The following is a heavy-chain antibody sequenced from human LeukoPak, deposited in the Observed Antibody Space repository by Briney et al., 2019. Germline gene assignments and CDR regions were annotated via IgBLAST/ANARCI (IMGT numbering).Heavy chain of an antibody. CDR2: IYYSGST. CDR1: GGSISSSSYY. Sequence: PSETLSLTCTVSGGSISSSSYYWGWIRQPPGKGLEWIGSIYYSGSTYYNPSLKSRVTISVDTSKNQFSLKLSSVTAADTAVYYCARGIAASFSFDIWGQGTMVTVSS. D-gene: IGHD2-2*01. CDR3: ARGIAASFSFDI. V-gene: IGHV4-39*07. J-gene: IGHJ3*02.